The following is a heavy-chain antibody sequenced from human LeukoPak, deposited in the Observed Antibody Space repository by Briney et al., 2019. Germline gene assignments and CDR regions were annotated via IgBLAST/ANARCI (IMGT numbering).Heavy chain of an antibody. CDR1: GYSFSTYW. V-gene: IGHV5-51*01. J-gene: IGHJ5*02. Sequence: GESLKISCQGSGYSFSTYWIGWVRHLPGEGLEWMGVIYPDDSDTRYSPSFQGQVTISADRSIRTAYLQWTSLKASDTAMYYCARQRGSSGTINWLDPWGQGTLVTVSS. D-gene: IGHD3-10*01. CDR3: ARQRGSSGTINWLDP. CDR2: IYPDDSDT.